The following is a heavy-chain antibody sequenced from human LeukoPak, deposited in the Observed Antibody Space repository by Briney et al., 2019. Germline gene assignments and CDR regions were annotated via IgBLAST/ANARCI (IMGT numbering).Heavy chain of an antibody. CDR3: AKSRIAGRPDFDY. V-gene: IGHV3-23*01. J-gene: IGHJ4*02. D-gene: IGHD6-6*01. CDR2: ISISGGST. Sequence: GSLRLSCAASGFTFSSYAMSWVRQAPGKGLEWVSGISISGGSTYYADSVEGRFTISRDNSKNTLYLQMNSLRAEDTAVYYCAKSRIAGRPDFDYWGQGTLVTVSS. CDR1: GFTFSSYA.